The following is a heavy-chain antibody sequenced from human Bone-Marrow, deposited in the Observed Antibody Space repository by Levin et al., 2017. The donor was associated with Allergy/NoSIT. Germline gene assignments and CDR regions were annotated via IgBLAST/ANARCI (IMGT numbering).Heavy chain of an antibody. CDR3: ARGVGFGGEMDV. CDR2: IYYSGST. J-gene: IGHJ6*02. CDR1: GGSISYYY. D-gene: IGHD3-3*01. Sequence: LSQTLSLTCTVSGGSISYYYWSWIRQPPGKGLEWIGHIYYSGSTDYNPSLKSRVTISLDTSKKQFSLKLSSVTAADTAVYYCARGVGFGGEMDVWGQGTTVTVSS. V-gene: IGHV4-59*01.